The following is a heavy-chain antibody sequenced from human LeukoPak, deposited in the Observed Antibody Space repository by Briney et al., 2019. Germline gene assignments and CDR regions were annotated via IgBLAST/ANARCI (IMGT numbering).Heavy chain of an antibody. CDR1: GFTFSSYW. V-gene: IGHV3-7*03. J-gene: IGHJ4*02. CDR3: AKDRNQYFVPNFDY. Sequence: GGSLRLSCAASGFTFSSYWMSWVRQAPGKGLEWVANIKQDGSEKYYVDSVKGRFTISRDNSKNTLYLQMNSLRAEDTAVYYCAKDRNQYFVPNFDYWGQGTLVTVSS. CDR2: IKQDGSEK. D-gene: IGHD3-9*01.